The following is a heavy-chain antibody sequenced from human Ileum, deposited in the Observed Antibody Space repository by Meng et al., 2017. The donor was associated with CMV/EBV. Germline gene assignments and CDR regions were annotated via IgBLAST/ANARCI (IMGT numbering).Heavy chain of an antibody. V-gene: IGHV3-9*01. D-gene: IGHD6-19*01. Sequence: SLKISCAASGFMFDDYAMHWVRQAPGKGLEWVSGISWNSYIVGYADSLKGRVTVSRDNAKKSLYLQVNSLRPEDTALYYCVREQWLVHSFDKWGQGTLVTVSS. CDR2: ISWNSYIV. J-gene: IGHJ4*02. CDR3: VREQWLVHSFDK. CDR1: GFMFDDYA.